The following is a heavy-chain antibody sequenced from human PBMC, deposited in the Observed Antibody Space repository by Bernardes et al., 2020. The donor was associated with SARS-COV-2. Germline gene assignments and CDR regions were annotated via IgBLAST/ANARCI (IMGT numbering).Heavy chain of an antibody. CDR1: GYSFTSYW. V-gene: IGHV5-51*01. CDR2: IYPGDSDT. J-gene: IGHJ6*02. CDR3: ARHDNVALSNGRYYWYGLDV. Sequence: GASLKISCKGSGYSFTSYWSGWVRQIPGKGLEWLGIIYPGDSDTTYSPSFQGQVTISADKSISTAYLQWSSLKASDTAMYYCARHDNVALSNGRYYWYGLDVWGQGTTVTVSS. D-gene: IGHD1-26*01.